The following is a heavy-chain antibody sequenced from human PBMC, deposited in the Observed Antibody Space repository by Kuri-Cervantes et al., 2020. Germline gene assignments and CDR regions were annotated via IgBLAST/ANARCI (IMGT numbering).Heavy chain of an antibody. CDR2: INHSGST. Sequence: SETLSLTCAVYGGSFSGYYWSWIRQPLGKGLEWIGEINHSGSTNYNPSLKSRVTISVDTSKNQFSLKLGSVTAADTAVYYCAREWTGFDYWGQGTLVTVSS. CDR1: GGSFSGYY. J-gene: IGHJ4*02. D-gene: IGHD3/OR15-3a*01. V-gene: IGHV4-34*01. CDR3: AREWTGFDY.